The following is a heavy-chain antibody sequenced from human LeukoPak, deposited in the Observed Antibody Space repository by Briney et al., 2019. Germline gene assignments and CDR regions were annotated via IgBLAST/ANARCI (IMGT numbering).Heavy chain of an antibody. D-gene: IGHD3-16*02. V-gene: IGHV4-39*01. CDR1: GGSIDSSSYY. Sequence: SETLSLTCTVSGGSIDSSSYYWGWIRQPPGKGLEWIGSIHYSGSTYYNPSLKSRFTISVDTSKNQFSLKLSSVTAADTAVYYCASTLGELSRHQPIFGYWGQGTLVTVSS. CDR2: IHYSGST. J-gene: IGHJ4*02. CDR3: ASTLGELSRHQPIFGY.